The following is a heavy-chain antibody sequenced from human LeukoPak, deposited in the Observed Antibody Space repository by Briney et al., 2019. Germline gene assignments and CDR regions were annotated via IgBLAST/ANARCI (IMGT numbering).Heavy chain of an antibody. CDR1: GGSFSGYY. D-gene: IGHD2-2*01. J-gene: IGHJ4*02. CDR2: INHSGST. CDR3: ARGGARYCSSTSCPLLDY. Sequence: SETLSLTCTVYGGSFSGYYWSWIRQPPGKGLEWIGEINHSGSTNYNPSLKSRVTISVDTSKNQFSLKLSSVTAADTAVYYCARGGARYCSSTSCPLLDYWGQGTLVTVSS. V-gene: IGHV4-34*01.